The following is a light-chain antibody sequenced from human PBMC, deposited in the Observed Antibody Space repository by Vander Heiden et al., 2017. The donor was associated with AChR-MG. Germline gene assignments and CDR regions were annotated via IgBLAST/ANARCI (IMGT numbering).Light chain of an antibody. CDR3: QQRSNWPT. CDR2: DAS. J-gene: IGKJ1*01. CDR1: QSVSSY. V-gene: IGKV3-11*01. Sequence: EIFLTPSPATLSLSPGETATLSCKTRQSVSSYLAWYQQKPGQAPRLLVYDASNRATGIPARFSGSGSGTDFTLTISSLEPEDFAVYYCQQRSNWPTFGQGTKVEIK.